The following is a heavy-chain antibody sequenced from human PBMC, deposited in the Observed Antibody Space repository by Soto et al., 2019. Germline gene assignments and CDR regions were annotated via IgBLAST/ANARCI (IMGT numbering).Heavy chain of an antibody. V-gene: IGHV1-69*02. CDR3: ARGLESSSWVSYYGMDV. CDR2: IIPILGIA. D-gene: IGHD6-13*01. J-gene: IGHJ6*02. Sequence: QVQLVQSGAEVKKPGSSVKVSCKASGGTFSSYTISWVRQAPGQGLEWMGRIIPILGIANYAQKFQGRVTITADKSTSTAYMELSSLRSEDTAVYYCARGLESSSWVSYYGMDVWGQGTTVTVSS. CDR1: GGTFSSYT.